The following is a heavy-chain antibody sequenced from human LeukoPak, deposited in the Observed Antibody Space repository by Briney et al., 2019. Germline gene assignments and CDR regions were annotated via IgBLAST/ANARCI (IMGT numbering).Heavy chain of an antibody. D-gene: IGHD2-2*01. J-gene: IGHJ4*02. CDR2: IYYSGST. Sequence: SETLSLTCTVSGGSISSSSCYWGWIRQPPGKGLEWIGSIYYSGSTYYNPSLKSRVTISVDTSKNQFSLKLSSVTAADTAVYYCARESRTSCYLDYWGQGTLVTGSS. CDR3: ARESRTSCYLDY. V-gene: IGHV4-39*07. CDR1: GGSISSSSCY.